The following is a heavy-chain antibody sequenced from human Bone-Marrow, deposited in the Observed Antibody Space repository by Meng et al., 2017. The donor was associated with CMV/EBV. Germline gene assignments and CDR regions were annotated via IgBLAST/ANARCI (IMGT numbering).Heavy chain of an antibody. V-gene: IGHV1-2*02. J-gene: IGHJ4*02. CDR3: ARGTMRTLYYVDD. Sequence: ASVKVSCKASGYTFTSYYMHWVRQAPGQGLEWMGWINPNSGGTNYAQKFQGRVTMTRDTSISTAYMELSRLRSDDTAVYYGARGTMRTLYYVDDWGQGTRVTFSS. D-gene: IGHD3-10*02. CDR1: GYTFTSYY. CDR2: INPNSGGT.